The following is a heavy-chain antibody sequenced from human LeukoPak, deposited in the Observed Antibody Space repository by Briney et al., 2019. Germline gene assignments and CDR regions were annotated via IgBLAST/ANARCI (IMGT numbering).Heavy chain of an antibody. CDR3: ARRGAAAGTGDY. CDR2: INSDGSST. D-gene: IGHD6-13*01. CDR1: GFTFRSYW. Sequence: PGGSLRLSCAASGFTFRSYWMHWGRQAPGKGLVGVSRINSDGSSTSYADSVKGRFSISRDNAKNTLYLQMNSLRAEDTAVYYCARRGAAAGTGDYWGQGTLVTVSS. J-gene: IGHJ4*02. V-gene: IGHV3-74*01.